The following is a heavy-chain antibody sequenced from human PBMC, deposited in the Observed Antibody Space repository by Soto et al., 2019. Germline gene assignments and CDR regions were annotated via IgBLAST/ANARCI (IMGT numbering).Heavy chain of an antibody. J-gene: IGHJ6*02. CDR1: GFTFSNAW. D-gene: IGHD3-3*01. Sequence: GGSLRLSCAASGFTFSNAWMNWVRQAPGKGLEWVGRIKSKTDGGTTDYAAPVKGRFTISRDDSKNTLYLQMNSLKTEDTAVYYCTTLSITIFGVVLMDVWGQGTTVTAP. V-gene: IGHV3-15*07. CDR2: IKSKTDGGTT. CDR3: TTLSITIFGVVLMDV.